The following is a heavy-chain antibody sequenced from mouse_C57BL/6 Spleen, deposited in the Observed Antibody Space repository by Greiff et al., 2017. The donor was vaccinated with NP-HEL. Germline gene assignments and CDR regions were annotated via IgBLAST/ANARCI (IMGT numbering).Heavy chain of an antibody. Sequence: DVMLVESGGGLVKPGGSLKLSCAASGFTFSDYGMHWVRQAPEKGLEWVAYISSGSSTIYYADTVKGRFTISRDNAKNTLFLQMTSLRSEDTAMYYCARSFITTVVADYWGQGTTLTVSS. CDR2: ISSGSSTI. J-gene: IGHJ2*01. CDR1: GFTFSDYG. V-gene: IGHV5-17*01. D-gene: IGHD1-1*01. CDR3: ARSFITTVVADY.